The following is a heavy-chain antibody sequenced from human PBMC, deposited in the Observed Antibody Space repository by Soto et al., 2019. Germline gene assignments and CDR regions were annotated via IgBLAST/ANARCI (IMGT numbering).Heavy chain of an antibody. CDR2: INSASSAI. Sequence: GGSLRLSCAASGFTFSSFSMNWVRQAPGKGLEWVSYINSASSAIYYADSVKGRFTVSRDNAKNSLYPQMGSLRAEDTALYYCARVESRVASRSGYWGQGTLVTVSS. J-gene: IGHJ4*02. CDR3: ARVESRVASRSGY. V-gene: IGHV3-48*01. D-gene: IGHD3-3*02. CDR1: GFTFSSFS.